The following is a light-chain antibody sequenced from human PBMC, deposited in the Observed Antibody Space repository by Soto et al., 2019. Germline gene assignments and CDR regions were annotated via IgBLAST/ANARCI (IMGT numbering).Light chain of an antibody. J-gene: IGLJ2*01. CDR1: SSDVGTYKY. V-gene: IGLV2-14*01. CDR3: SSYAGSDNFVL. Sequence: QSVLTQPACVSGSPGQSITISCTGTSSDVGTYKYVSWYQQHPGKAPKLMIYEVSNRPSGISNRFSGSKSGNTASLTISGLQAEDEADYYCSSYAGSDNFVLFGGGTKLTVL. CDR2: EVS.